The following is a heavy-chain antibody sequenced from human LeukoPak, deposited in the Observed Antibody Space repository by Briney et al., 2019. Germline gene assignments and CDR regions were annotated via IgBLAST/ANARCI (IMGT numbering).Heavy chain of an antibody. V-gene: IGHV5-51*01. CDR3: ARRAADSSSLGY. J-gene: IGHJ4*02. CDR2: IYPGDSET. CDR1: GYSFTTYW. Sequence: GESLKISCKGSGYSFTTYWIGWVRQMPGKGLEWMGIIYPGDSETKYSPSFQGQFTISADKSINTAYLQWSSLKASDTATYYCARRAADSSSLGYWGQGTLVTVSS. D-gene: IGHD6-6*01.